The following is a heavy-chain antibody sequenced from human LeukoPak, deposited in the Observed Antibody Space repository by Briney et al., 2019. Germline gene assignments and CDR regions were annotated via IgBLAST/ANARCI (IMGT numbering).Heavy chain of an antibody. D-gene: IGHD1-1*01. CDR3: AKGGSLDSLDAFDI. CDR1: GFTFSSYA. J-gene: IGHJ3*02. Sequence: GGSLRLSCAASGFTFSSYAMTWVRQAPGKGLEWVSAISGSGDSTYYADSVKGRFTTSKDNSKNTLYLQMNSLRAEDTAVYYCAKGGSLDSLDAFDIWGQGTMVTVSS. CDR2: ISGSGDST. V-gene: IGHV3-23*01.